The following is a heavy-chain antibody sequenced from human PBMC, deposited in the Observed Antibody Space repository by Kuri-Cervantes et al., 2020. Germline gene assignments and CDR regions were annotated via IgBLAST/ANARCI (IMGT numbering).Heavy chain of an antibody. CDR2: IFWDDDK. Sequence: SGPTLVKPTQTLTLTCTFSGFSLSTTGASVGWIRQPPGKALEWLALIFWDDDKRYGPSLKSRLTITKDTSKNQVVLTMTNMDPVDTGTYYCAHVLTDFWSGQPFDYWGQGTLVTVSS. V-gene: IGHV2-5*05. D-gene: IGHD3-3*01. CDR3: AHVLTDFWSGQPFDY. CDR1: GFSLSTTGAS. J-gene: IGHJ4*02.